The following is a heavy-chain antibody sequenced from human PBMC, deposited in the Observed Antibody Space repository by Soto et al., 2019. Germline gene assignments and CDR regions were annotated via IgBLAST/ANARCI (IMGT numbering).Heavy chain of an antibody. CDR2: VFHSGSS. J-gene: IGHJ4*02. Sequence: QVQLQESGPRLVKPSETLSVTCTVSGASVTGFYWSWIRQPPGKGLEWIGYVFHSGSSNYNPSLKSRVTISVDTSKSQISLRLTSVTAADTAVYYGARAPVLGVAHIDYWGQGTLVTVSS. CDR1: GASVTGFY. CDR3: ARAPVLGVAHIDY. D-gene: IGHD3-3*01. V-gene: IGHV4-59*02.